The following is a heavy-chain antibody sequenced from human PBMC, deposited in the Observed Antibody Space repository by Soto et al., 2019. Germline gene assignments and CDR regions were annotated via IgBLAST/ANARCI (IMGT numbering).Heavy chain of an antibody. J-gene: IGHJ6*02. V-gene: IGHV4-34*01. Sequence: AETLSLTCAVYGGSFVGYYCIFIRHPAFKWLEWIGEINHSGSTNYNPSLKSRVTISVDTSKNQFSLKLSSVTAADTAVYYCARGQRYCGGDCYWRYYYGMDVWGQGTTVTVSS. CDR1: GGSFVGYY. D-gene: IGHD2-21*02. CDR3: ARGQRYCGGDCYWRYYYGMDV. CDR2: INHSGST.